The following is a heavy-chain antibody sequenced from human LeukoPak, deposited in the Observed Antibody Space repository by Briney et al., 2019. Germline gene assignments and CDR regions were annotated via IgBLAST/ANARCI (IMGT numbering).Heavy chain of an antibody. CDR2: INSSGYRT. J-gene: IGHJ4*02. D-gene: IGHD2-2*01. V-gene: IGHV3-23*01. CDR3: ARVQRGYCSSTSCYYFDF. CDR1: GFNISSNA. Sequence: GGSLRLSCAASGFNISSNAMTWVRQAPGKGLEWVPDINSSGYRTNYADSMKGRFIISRDNAKNSLYLQMNSLRAEDTAVYYCARVQRGYCSSTSCYYFDFWGQGTLVTVSS.